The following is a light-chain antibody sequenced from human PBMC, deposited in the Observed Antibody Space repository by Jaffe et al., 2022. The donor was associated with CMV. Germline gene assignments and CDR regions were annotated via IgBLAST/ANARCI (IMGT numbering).Light chain of an antibody. CDR2: WAS. J-gene: IGKJ2*01. Sequence: DIVMTQSPDSLAVSLGERATINCKSSQSVLYSSSNKNYLAWYQQKPGQAPNLLIYWASTRESGVPDRFSGSGSGTDFTLTISSLQAEDVAIYYCHQYYSTPYTFGQGTKLEIK. V-gene: IGKV4-1*01. CDR1: QSVLYSSSNKNY. CDR3: HQYYSTPYT.